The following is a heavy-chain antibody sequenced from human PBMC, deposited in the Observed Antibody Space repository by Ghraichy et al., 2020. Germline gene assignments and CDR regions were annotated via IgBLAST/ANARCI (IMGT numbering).Heavy chain of an antibody. CDR1: GDSITNGGYS. D-gene: IGHD2-15*01. CDR2: IYYNGDI. J-gene: IGHJ4*02. Sequence: SETLSLTCTVSGDSITNGGYSWSWIRQHPVKGLEWIGNIYYNGDIDYNPSLRSRVNIEVDTSKNQFSLKLSSVTAADTAVYFCARTDRGHCSGGSCGRHFFDYWGQGNRVSVSS. V-gene: IGHV4-31*03. CDR3: ARTDRGHCSGGSCGRHFFDY.